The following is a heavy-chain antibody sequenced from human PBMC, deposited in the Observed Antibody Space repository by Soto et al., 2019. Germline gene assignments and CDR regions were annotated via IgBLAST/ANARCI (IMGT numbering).Heavy chain of an antibody. D-gene: IGHD4-17*01. CDR3: ARDPPDGDSYFDY. J-gene: IGHJ4*02. Sequence: SETLSLTCTVSGGSISSGGYYWSWIRQHPGKGLEWIGYIYYSGTTNYNPSLKSRVTMSIDTSRNQFSLKLSSVTAADTAVYYCARDPPDGDSYFDYWGQGTPVTVSS. V-gene: IGHV4-61*08. CDR2: IYYSGTT. CDR1: GGSISSGGYY.